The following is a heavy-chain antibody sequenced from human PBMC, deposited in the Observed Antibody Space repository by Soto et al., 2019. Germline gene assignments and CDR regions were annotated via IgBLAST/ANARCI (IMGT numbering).Heavy chain of an antibody. CDR3: ARDSDSILPYGLRY. D-gene: IGHD2-21*01. V-gene: IGHV3-30-3*01. J-gene: IGHJ4*02. CDR2: ISYDGSNK. Sequence: QVQLVESGGGVVQPGRSLRLSCAASGFTFSSYAMHWVRQAPGKGLEWVAVISYDGSNKYYADSVKGRFIISRDNSKNTLYLQMNSLRAEDTAVYYCARDSDSILPYGLRYWGQGTLVTVSS. CDR1: GFTFSSYA.